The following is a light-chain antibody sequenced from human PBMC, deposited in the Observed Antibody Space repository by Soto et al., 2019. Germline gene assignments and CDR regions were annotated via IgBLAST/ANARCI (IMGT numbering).Light chain of an antibody. CDR1: QYLNTR. CDR2: QTS. Sequence: EIVLTQSPATLSSFPGDRVTLSCRASQYLNTRLSWYQHRPGQSPRLLIYQTSLRAAGSPARGSASGSGTDFTLTNSDVQPEDFALYYCHQRQSWPRTFGQGTKVDIK. CDR3: HQRQSWPRT. V-gene: IGKV3-11*01. J-gene: IGKJ1*01.